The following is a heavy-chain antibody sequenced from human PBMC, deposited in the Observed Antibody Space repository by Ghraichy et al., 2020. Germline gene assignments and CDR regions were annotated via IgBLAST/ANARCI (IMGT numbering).Heavy chain of an antibody. V-gene: IGHV4-39*01. CDR2: IYYSGST. D-gene: IGHD4-11*01. Sequence: SETLSLTCTVSGGSISSSSYYWGWIRQPPGKGLEWIGSIYYSGSTYYNPSLKSRVTISVDTSKNQFSLKLSSVTAADTAVYYCASDWKVWSTVKSWFDPWGQGTLVTVSS. CDR1: GGSISSSSYY. CDR3: ASDWKVWSTVKSWFDP. J-gene: IGHJ5*02.